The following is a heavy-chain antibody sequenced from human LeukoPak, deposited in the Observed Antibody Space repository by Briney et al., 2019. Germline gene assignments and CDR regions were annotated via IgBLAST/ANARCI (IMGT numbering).Heavy chain of an antibody. Sequence: SETLSLTCTVSGGSISSGSYYWSWIRQPAGKGLEWIGRIYTSGSTNYSPSLKSRVTISVDTSKNQFSLKLSSVTAADTAVYYCARSQARLGWFDPWGQGTLVSVSS. CDR3: ARSQARLGWFDP. CDR2: IYTSGST. J-gene: IGHJ5*02. CDR1: GGSISSGSYY. D-gene: IGHD6-19*01. V-gene: IGHV4-61*02.